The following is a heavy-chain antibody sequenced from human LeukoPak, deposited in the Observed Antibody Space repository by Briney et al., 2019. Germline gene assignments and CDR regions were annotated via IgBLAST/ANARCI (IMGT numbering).Heavy chain of an antibody. V-gene: IGHV1-18*01. J-gene: IGHJ4*02. Sequence: ASVKVSCNASGYTFTSYGISWVRQAPGQGLEWMGWISAYNGNTNYAQKLQGSVTMTTDTSTSTAYMELRSLRSDDTAVYYCASDLNKSIVGARSPNYWGQGTLVTVSS. CDR2: ISAYNGNT. CDR3: ASDLNKSIVGARSPNY. D-gene: IGHD1-26*01. CDR1: GYTFTSYG.